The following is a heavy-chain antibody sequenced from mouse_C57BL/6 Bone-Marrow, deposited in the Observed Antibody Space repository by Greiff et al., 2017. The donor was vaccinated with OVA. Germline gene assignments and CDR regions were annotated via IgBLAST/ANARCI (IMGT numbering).Heavy chain of an antibody. CDR2: INPSSGYT. CDR3: ARYYYGSSYLWYFDV. CDR1: GYTFTSYW. D-gene: IGHD1-1*01. V-gene: IGHV1-7*01. J-gene: IGHJ1*03. Sequence: VQGVESGAELAKPGASVKLSCKASGYTFTSYWMHWVKQRPGQGLEWIGYINPSSGYTKYNQKFKDKATLTADKSSSTAYMQLSSLTYEDSAVYYCARYYYGSSYLWYFDVWGTGTTVTVSS.